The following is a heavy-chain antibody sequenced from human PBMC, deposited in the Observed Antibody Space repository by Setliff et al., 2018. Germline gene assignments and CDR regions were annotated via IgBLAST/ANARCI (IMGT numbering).Heavy chain of an antibody. V-gene: IGHV1-18*01. CDR3: ARGNEGLY. J-gene: IGHJ4*02. CDR1: GYTFTSYA. CDR2: ISPYNGAT. Sequence: ASVKVSCKASGYTFTSYAMNWVRQAPGQGLEFVGWISPYNGATDCARKLESRVTMTTDTSTSTAYLELRSLTSDDTAVYYCARGNEGLYWGQGTLVTVSS.